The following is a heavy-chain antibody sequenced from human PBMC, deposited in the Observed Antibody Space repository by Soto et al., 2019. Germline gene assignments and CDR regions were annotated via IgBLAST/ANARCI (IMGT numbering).Heavy chain of an antibody. CDR2: IIPIFGTA. V-gene: IGHV1-69*01. CDR3: ARPHVVVGAATGERPPDRFDP. Sequence: QVQLVQSGAEVKKPGSSVKVSCKASGGTFSSYAISWVRQAPGQGLEWMGGIIPIFGTANYAQKFQGRVKITADQSTSTAYMELSSLRSEDTAVYYCARPHVVVGAATGERPPDRFDPWGQGTLVTVSS. CDR1: GGTFSSYA. J-gene: IGHJ5*02. D-gene: IGHD2-15*01.